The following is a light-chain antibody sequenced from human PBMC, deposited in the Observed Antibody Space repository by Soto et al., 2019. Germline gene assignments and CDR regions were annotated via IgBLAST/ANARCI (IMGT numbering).Light chain of an antibody. J-gene: IGKJ5*01. V-gene: IGKV1-39*01. CDR3: QQGYSNPIT. CDR1: QSISGY. CDR2: AAS. Sequence: TQCPSSLSASIGDRVTIICRASQSISGYLNWYQQKQGKAPKPLSYAASSLQSGVPSRFRGSASGTDFTLTITSLQPEDFETYYCQQGYSNPITFGQGTRLEIK.